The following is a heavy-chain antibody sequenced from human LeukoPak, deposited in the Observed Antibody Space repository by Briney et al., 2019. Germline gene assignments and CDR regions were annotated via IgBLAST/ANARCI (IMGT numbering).Heavy chain of an antibody. CDR3: ARDGGSAWFLDY. CDR2: IRYDGSNI. Sequence: GGSLRLSCAASGFTFSDYYMSWIRQAPGKGLEWVAFIRYDGSNIYYADSVKGRFSITRDNVKNSLYLQMNSLRAEDTAVYYCARDGGSAWFLDYWGQGTLVTVSS. V-gene: IGHV3-11*04. D-gene: IGHD6-19*01. CDR1: GFTFSDYY. J-gene: IGHJ4*02.